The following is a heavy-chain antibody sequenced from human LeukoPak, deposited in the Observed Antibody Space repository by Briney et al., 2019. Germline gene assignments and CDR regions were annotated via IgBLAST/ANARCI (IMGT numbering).Heavy chain of an antibody. CDR1: GFTVSSNY. CDR2: ISSSSSTI. V-gene: IGHV3-48*02. D-gene: IGHD3-10*01. J-gene: IGHJ3*02. CDR3: ARDGMVRGVIIWDAFDI. Sequence: PGGSLRLSCAASGFTVSSNYISWVRQAPGKGLEWVSYISSSSSTIYYADSVKGRFTISRDNAKNSLYLQMNSLRDEDTAVYYCARDGMVRGVIIWDAFDIWGQGTMVTVSS.